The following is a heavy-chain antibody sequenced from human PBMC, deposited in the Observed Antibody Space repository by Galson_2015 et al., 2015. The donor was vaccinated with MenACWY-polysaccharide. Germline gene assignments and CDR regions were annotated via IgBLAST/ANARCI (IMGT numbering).Heavy chain of an antibody. J-gene: IGHJ4*02. Sequence: SLRLSCAVSGFTFSTYAMSWVRQALGKGLEWVSDISTGGGNTYYADSVKGRFTISRDNSKSTLYLQMDSLRAEDTAMYYCAKVGGPRYFDYWGQGTLVTVSS. CDR1: GFTFSTYA. CDR3: AKVGGPRYFDY. D-gene: IGHD3-16*01. V-gene: IGHV3-23*01. CDR2: ISTGGGNT.